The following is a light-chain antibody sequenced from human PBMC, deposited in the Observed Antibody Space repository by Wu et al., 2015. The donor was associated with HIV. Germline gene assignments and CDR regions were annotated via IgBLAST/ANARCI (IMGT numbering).Light chain of an antibody. CDR1: QSVLSY. CDR2: DAS. J-gene: IGKJ3*01. CDR3: QHYGGSPLFT. Sequence: EIVLTQSPATLSLSPGERATLSCRASQSVLSYLAWYQLTPGLPPRLLIYDASNRATGVPARFSGSGSGTDFILTISGLEPEDFAVYYCQHYGGSPLFTFGPGTKVDLK. V-gene: IGKV3D-20*01.